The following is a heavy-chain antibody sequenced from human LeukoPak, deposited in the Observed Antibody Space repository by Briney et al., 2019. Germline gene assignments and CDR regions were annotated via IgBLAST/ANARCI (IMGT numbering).Heavy chain of an antibody. D-gene: IGHD1-1*01. CDR3: ARVGPATGFDY. CDR1: GGSISSYY. J-gene: IGHJ4*02. V-gene: IGHV4-59*01. Sequence: PSETLSLTCTVSGGSISSYYWSWIRQPPGKGLEWIGYIYYSGSTNYNPSLKSRVTISVDTSKNQFSLKLSSVTAADTAVYYCARVGPATGFDYWGQGTLVTVSS. CDR2: IYYSGST.